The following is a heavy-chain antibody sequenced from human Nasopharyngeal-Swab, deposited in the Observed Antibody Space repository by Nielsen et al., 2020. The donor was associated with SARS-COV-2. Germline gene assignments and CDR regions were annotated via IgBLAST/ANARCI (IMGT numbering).Heavy chain of an antibody. V-gene: IGHV4-31*03. CDR3: ARAGDFWSGWSANYYMDV. CDR1: GGSISSGGCC. CDR2: IYYSGNT. J-gene: IGHJ6*03. Sequence: SETLSLTCTVSGGSISSGGCCWIWIRQLPGKGLDWIGYIYYSGNTYHNPSLKSRVTISVDTSNNQFSLKLSSVTAADTAVYYCARAGDFWSGWSANYYMDVWGKGTTVTVSS. D-gene: IGHD3-3*01.